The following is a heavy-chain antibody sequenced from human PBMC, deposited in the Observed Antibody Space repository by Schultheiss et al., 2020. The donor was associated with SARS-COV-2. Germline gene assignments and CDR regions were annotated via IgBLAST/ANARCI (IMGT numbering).Heavy chain of an antibody. D-gene: IGHD1-26*01. V-gene: IGHV4-39*01. CDR2: IYYSGST. J-gene: IGHJ4*02. Sequence: SETLSLTCTVSGGSISSGGYYWGWIRQPPGKGLEWIGYIYYSGSTYYNPSLKSRVTISVDTSKNQFSLKLSSVTAADTAVYYCARHLAYSGSYFGYWGQGTLVTVSS. CDR3: ARHLAYSGSYFGY. CDR1: GGSISSGGYY.